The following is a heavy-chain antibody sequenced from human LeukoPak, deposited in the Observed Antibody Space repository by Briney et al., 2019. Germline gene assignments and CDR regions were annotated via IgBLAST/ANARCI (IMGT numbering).Heavy chain of an antibody. J-gene: IGHJ4*02. CDR1: GGSFSGYY. CDR3: ARPGRRISSSWYNY. Sequence: SETLSLTCAVYGGSFSGYYWSWIRQPPGKGLEWIGEINHSGSTNYNPSLKSRVTISVDTSKNQFSLKLSSVTAADTAVYYCARPGRRISSSWYNYWGQGTLVTVSS. V-gene: IGHV4-34*01. CDR2: INHSGST. D-gene: IGHD6-13*01.